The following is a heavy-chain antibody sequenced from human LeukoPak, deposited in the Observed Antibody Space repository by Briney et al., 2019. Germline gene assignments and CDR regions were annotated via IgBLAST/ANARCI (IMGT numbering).Heavy chain of an antibody. D-gene: IGHD6-19*01. CDR3: ARHPRFSSGTRHLDS. J-gene: IGHJ5*01. CDR2: IWPGDSDT. Sequence: GESLKISCKGSGCSFTSYWVAWVRHMPGKGLEWMGIIWPGDSDTRYSASFQGQVTISADKSINTAYLHWSSLKASDTAIYYCARHPRFSSGTRHLDSWGQGTLVTVSS. CDR1: GCSFTSYW. V-gene: IGHV5-51*01.